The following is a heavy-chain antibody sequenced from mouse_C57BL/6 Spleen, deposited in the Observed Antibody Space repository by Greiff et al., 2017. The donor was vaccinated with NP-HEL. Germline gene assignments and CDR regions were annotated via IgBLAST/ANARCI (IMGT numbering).Heavy chain of an antibody. Sequence: EVKLMESGGGLVKPGGSLKLSCAASGFTFSSYAMSWVRQTPEKRLEWVATISDGGSYTYYPDNVKGRFTISRDNAKNNLYLQMSHLKSEDTAMYYCARDQGAYGSSPWFAYWGQGTLVTVSA. CDR3: ARDQGAYGSSPWFAY. D-gene: IGHD1-1*01. CDR1: GFTFSSYA. V-gene: IGHV5-4*01. CDR2: ISDGGSYT. J-gene: IGHJ3*01.